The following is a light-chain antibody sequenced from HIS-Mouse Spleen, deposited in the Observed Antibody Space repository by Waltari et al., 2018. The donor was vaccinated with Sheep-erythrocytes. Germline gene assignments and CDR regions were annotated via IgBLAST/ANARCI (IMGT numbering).Light chain of an antibody. CDR2: EVS. CDR1: SSDVGGSNY. CDR3: SSYAGSNNWV. V-gene: IGLV2-8*01. J-gene: IGLJ3*02. Sequence: QSALTQPASVPGSPGQSVTISCTGSSSDVGGSNYVSWYQQHPGKAPKLMIYEVSKRPSGVPDRFSGSKSGNTASLTVSGLQAEDEADYYCSSYAGSNNWVFGGGTKLTVL.